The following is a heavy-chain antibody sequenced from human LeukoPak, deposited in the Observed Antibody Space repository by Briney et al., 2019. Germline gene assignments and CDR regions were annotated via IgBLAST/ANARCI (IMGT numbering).Heavy chain of an antibody. CDR1: GYTFTGYY. J-gene: IGHJ4*02. Sequence: GASVKVSCKASGYTFTGYYMLWVRQAPGQGLEWMGWINPNSGGTNYAQKFQGRVTMTEDTSTDTAYMELSSLRSEDTAVYYCATSSGGKGNVPFDYWGQGTLVTVSS. V-gene: IGHV1-2*02. CDR2: INPNSGGT. CDR3: ATSSGGKGNVPFDY. D-gene: IGHD2-15*01.